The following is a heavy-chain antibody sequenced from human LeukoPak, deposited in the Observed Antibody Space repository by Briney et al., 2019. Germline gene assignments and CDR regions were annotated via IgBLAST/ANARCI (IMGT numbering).Heavy chain of an antibody. D-gene: IGHD6-6*01. CDR2: ISYDGNNK. CDR3: ARDPKLYSSSLRVDY. J-gene: IGHJ4*02. V-gene: IGHV3-30*04. Sequence: GGSLSLSCAASGFTFSNYTMHWVRQAPGKGLEWVAVISYDGNNKYYADSVKGRFTISRDNSKNTLYLQMNSLRAEDTAVYYCARDPKLYSSSLRVDYWGQGTLVTVSS. CDR1: GFTFSNYT.